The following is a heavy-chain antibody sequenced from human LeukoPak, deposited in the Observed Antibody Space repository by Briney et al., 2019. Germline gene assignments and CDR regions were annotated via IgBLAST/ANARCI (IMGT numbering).Heavy chain of an antibody. J-gene: IGHJ6*02. Sequence: SVKASCKASGGTFSSYTVSWVRQAPGQGLEWMGRIIPILGIANYAQKFQGRVTITADKSTSTAYMELSSLRSEDTAVYYCAREGQLLWFGESTPLRYGMDVWGQGTTVTVSS. CDR2: IIPILGIA. D-gene: IGHD3-10*01. CDR1: GGTFSSYT. CDR3: AREGQLLWFGESTPLRYGMDV. V-gene: IGHV1-69*04.